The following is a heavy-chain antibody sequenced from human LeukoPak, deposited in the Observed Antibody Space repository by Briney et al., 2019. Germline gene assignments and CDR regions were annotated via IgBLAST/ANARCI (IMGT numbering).Heavy chain of an antibody. Sequence: ASVKVSCKVSGYTLTESPMHWVRQAPGKGLEWMGGFDPEDGETIYAQKFQGRVTMTEDTSTDTAYMELSSLRSEDTAVYYCATAVLDYGDPLFDYWGQGTLVTVSS. CDR1: GYTLTESP. J-gene: IGHJ4*02. V-gene: IGHV1-24*01. D-gene: IGHD4-17*01. CDR3: ATAVLDYGDPLFDY. CDR2: FDPEDGET.